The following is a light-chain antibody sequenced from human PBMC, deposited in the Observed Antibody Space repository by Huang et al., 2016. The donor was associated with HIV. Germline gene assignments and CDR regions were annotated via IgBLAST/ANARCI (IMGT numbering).Light chain of an antibody. CDR3: QQYNNWPWT. V-gene: IGKV3-15*01. CDR1: QSVSSN. Sequence: EKVMTQSPATLSVSPGERATLSCRASQSVSSNLTWYQQKPGQAPRLLMYGASTSATGIPARFSGSGSGTEFTLTISSLQSEDFAVYYCQQYNNWPWTFGQGTKVEIK. J-gene: IGKJ1*01. CDR2: GAS.